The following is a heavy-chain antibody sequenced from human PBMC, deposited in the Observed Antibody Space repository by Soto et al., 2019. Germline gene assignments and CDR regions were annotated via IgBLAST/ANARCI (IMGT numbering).Heavy chain of an antibody. CDR2: KSYNGKT. CDR3: VRSHGLY. Sequence: PSETLSLTCTVSGGSVSSTTYYWGWIRQPPGKGLEWIGTKSYNGKTYDNPSLRSRCTISLDTSKNQFSLQVTSVTAADTAVYYCVRSHGLYWGRGTLVTVSS. J-gene: IGHJ4*02. CDR1: GGSVSSTTYY. V-gene: IGHV4-39*01. D-gene: IGHD2-8*01.